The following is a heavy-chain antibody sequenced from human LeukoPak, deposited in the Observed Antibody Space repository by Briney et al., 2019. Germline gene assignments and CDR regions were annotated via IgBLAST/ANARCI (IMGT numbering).Heavy chain of an antibody. Sequence: GGSLRLSCATSGFTISNYDMSWVRQAPGKGLEWVSIISSGGTTYSADSVKGRFTVSRDNSKNTLYLQMESLRAEDTALYYCSGSKNYYFDYWGQGTLVTVPS. D-gene: IGHD1-26*01. V-gene: IGHV3-23*01. CDR1: GFTISNYD. CDR2: ISSGGTT. J-gene: IGHJ4*02. CDR3: SGSKNYYFDY.